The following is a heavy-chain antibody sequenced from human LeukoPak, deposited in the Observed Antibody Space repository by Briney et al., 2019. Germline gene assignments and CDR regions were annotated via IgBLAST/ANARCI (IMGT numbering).Heavy chain of an antibody. J-gene: IGHJ5*02. Sequence: SETLSLTCTVSGGSISSGSYYWRWIRQPDGKGLEWIVRIHTSESTNYNPSRKSRITITVETTKNAFSLKLSSVTAADTAVYYCARGNWFDPWGQGTLVTVSS. CDR1: GGSISSGSYY. CDR3: ARGNWFDP. CDR2: IHTSEST. V-gene: IGHV4-61*02.